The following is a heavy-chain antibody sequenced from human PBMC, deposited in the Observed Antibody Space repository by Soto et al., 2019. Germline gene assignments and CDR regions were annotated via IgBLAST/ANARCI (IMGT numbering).Heavy chain of an antibody. CDR2: ISGSGGST. CDR3: AKHPIRSPVSY. Sequence: PGGSLILSFAASGFTFSSYAISLVRQAPGKGLEWVSAISGSGGSTYYADSVKGRFTISRDNSKNTLYLQMNSLRAEDTAVYYCAKHPIRSPVSYCGQGTLVTVSS. J-gene: IGHJ4*02. V-gene: IGHV3-23*01. CDR1: GFTFSSYA.